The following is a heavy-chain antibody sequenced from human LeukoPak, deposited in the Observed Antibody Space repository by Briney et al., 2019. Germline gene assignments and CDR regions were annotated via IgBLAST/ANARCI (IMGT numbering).Heavy chain of an antibody. CDR1: GFTFSDYY. Sequence: PGGSLRLSCAASGFTFSDYYMSWIRQAPGKGLEWVSYISSSSSYINYADSVKGRFTISRDNAKNSLYLQMNSLRAEDTAVYYCARDGDDSNIDYWGQGTLVTVSS. CDR3: ARDGDDSNIDY. J-gene: IGHJ4*02. D-gene: IGHD4-11*01. CDR2: ISSSSSYI. V-gene: IGHV3-11*05.